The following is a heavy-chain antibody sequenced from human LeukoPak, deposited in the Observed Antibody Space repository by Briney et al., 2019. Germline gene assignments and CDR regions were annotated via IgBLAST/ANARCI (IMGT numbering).Heavy chain of an antibody. CDR1: GDSIHSFY. V-gene: IGHV4-59*08. D-gene: IGHD3-16*01. Sequence: KPSETLSLTCTVSGDSIHSFYWSWVRQPPGKGLEWIGYIYYSGSTNLNPSLKGPITISVDTSKNQFSLRLSSVTAADTAIYYCARRKTRGGPIDSWGQGTLATVSS. CDR3: ARRKTRGGPIDS. CDR2: IYYSGST. J-gene: IGHJ5*01.